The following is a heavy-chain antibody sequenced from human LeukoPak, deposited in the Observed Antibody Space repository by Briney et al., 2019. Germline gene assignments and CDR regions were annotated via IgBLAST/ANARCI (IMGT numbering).Heavy chain of an antibody. V-gene: IGHV1-69*04. D-gene: IGHD3-22*01. J-gene: IGHJ4*02. CDR3: AIAAPYYYDSSGFIPYYFDY. Sequence: SVKVSCKASGGTFSSYAISWVRQAPGQGVEWMGRIIPILGIANYAQKFQGRVTITADKSTSTAYMELSSLRSEDTAVYYCAIAAPYYYDSSGFIPYYFDYWGQGTLVTVSS. CDR2: IIPILGIA. CDR1: GGTFSSYA.